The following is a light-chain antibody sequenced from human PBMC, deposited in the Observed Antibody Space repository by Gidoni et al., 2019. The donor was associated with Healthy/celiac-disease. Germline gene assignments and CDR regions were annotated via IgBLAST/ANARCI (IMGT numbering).Light chain of an antibody. J-gene: IGKJ4*01. CDR2: DAS. V-gene: IGKV3-11*01. Sequence: EIVLTQSPATLSLSPGERATLSCRASHSVSSNLAWYQQKPGPAPRLLIYDASNRATGIPARFSGSGSGTDFTLTISSLEPEDFAVYYCQQRSNWQLTFGGGTKVEIK. CDR1: HSVSSN. CDR3: QQRSNWQLT.